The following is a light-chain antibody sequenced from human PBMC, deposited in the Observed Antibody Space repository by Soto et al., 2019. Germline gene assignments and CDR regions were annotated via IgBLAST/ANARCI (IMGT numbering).Light chain of an antibody. CDR1: QSVSSY. Sequence: EIVLTQSPATLSLSPGERATLSFSASQSVSSYLAWYQQKPGQAPRLLIYDASNRATGIPARFSGSGSGTDFTLTISSLEPEDFAVYYCQQRSNWPIFGQGTRLEIK. CDR2: DAS. J-gene: IGKJ5*01. CDR3: QQRSNWPI. V-gene: IGKV3-11*01.